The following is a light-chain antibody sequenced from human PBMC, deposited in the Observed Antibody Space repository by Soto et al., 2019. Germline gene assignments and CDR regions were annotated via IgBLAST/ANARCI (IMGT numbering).Light chain of an antibody. V-gene: IGLV2-14*01. Sequence: QSALTQPASVSGSPGQSITISCTGTSSDIGDYNYVSWYRRHPGKAPKLLISEVTNRPSGVSDRFSGPKSGNTASLTISGLQAEDEADYFCIAFRGTDSPYVFGTGTKLTVL. CDR3: IAFRGTDSPYV. CDR1: SSDIGDYNY. CDR2: EVT. J-gene: IGLJ1*01.